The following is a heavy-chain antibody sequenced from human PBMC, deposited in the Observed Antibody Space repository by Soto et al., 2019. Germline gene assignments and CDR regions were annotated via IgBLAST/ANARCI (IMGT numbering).Heavy chain of an antibody. CDR3: ARHAGMQQEVVRYYYCHGMDV. D-gene: IGHD6-13*01. Sequence: PSETPSPTWPLSGGSSNTDKYYWARIPPHPGKGPGSIGSIYYRGSTYYKPSRKSRVTISVDTSTNQFSLKLSSVTAADTAVYYCARHAGMQQEVVRYYYCHGMDVWGQGTTVTVSS. CDR2: IYYRGST. CDR1: GGSSNTDKYY. V-gene: IGHV4-39*01. J-gene: IGHJ6*02.